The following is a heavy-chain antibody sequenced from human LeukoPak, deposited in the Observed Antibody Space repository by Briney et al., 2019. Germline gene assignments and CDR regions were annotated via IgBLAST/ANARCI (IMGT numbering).Heavy chain of an antibody. CDR2: ISPSGGST. V-gene: IGHV1-46*01. CDR3: ARVSGVGSGYYGIDY. Sequence: ASVKVSCKASGYTFTSYYMHWVRQAPGQGLEWMGIISPSGGSTSYAQKFQGRLTMTRDMSTSTVYMELSSLRSEDTAVYYCARVSGVGSGYYGIDYWGQGTLVTVSS. CDR1: GYTFTSYY. J-gene: IGHJ4*02. D-gene: IGHD3-22*01.